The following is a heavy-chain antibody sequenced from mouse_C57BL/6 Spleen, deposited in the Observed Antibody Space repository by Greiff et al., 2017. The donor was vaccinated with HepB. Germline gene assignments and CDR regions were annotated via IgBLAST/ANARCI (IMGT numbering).Heavy chain of an antibody. CDR3: ARRGTTVVASYWYFDV. D-gene: IGHD1-1*01. CDR2: ISSGGSYT. Sequence: EVKLMESGGDLVKPGGSLKLSCAASGFTFSSYGMSWVRQTPDKRLEWVATISSGGSYTYYPDSVKGRFTISRDNAKNTLYLQMSSLKSEDTAMYYCARRGTTVVASYWYFDVWGTGTTVTVSS. J-gene: IGHJ1*03. V-gene: IGHV5-6*02. CDR1: GFTFSSYG.